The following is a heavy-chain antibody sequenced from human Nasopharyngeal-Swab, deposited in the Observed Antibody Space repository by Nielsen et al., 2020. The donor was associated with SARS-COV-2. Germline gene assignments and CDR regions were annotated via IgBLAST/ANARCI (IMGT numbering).Heavy chain of an antibody. CDR2: ISGSGHRT. D-gene: IGHD3-3*01. J-gene: IGHJ4*02. CDR1: GFTFSSCA. V-gene: IGHV3-23*01. CDR3: AKDFRHNYDYWSGYFTN. Sequence: LSLTCVASGFTFSSCAMTWVRQAPGKGLQWLSTISGSGHRTYYADSVKGRFTTSRDNSQNTLYLQMNSLRAEDTAVYYCAKDFRHNYDYWSGYFTNWGQGTLVTVSS.